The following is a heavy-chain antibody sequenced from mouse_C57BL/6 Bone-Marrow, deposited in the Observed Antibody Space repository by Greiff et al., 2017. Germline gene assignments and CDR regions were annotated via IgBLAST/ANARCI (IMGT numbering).Heavy chain of an antibody. Sequence: VQLQQSGAELARPGASVKLSCKASGYTFTSYGISWVKQRTGQGLEWIGEIYPRSGTTYYNEKFKGKATLTEDKSSSTAYMELRGLTSEDSAFYFCARAGGYYGSMFACWGQGTMVTVAA. CDR3: ARAGGYYGSMFAC. J-gene: IGHJ3*01. D-gene: IGHD1-1*01. CDR1: GYTFTSYG. V-gene: IGHV1-81*01. CDR2: IYPRSGTT.